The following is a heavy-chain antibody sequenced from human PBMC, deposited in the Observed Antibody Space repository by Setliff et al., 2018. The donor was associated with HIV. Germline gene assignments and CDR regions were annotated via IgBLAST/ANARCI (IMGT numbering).Heavy chain of an antibody. Sequence: GGSLRLSCAASGFTFTSYSVNWVRQAPGKGLEWVSSISSTSSYIYYADSVKGRFTISRDNSKNALYLQMNSLRAEDTAVYYCAAGDSSQYYFDYWGQGTLVTVSS. V-gene: IGHV3-21*01. CDR2: ISSTSSYI. J-gene: IGHJ4*02. D-gene: IGHD6-13*01. CDR1: GFTFTSYS. CDR3: AAGDSSQYYFDY.